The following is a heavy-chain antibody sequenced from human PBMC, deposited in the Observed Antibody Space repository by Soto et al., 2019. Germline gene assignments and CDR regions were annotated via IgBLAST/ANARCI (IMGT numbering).Heavy chain of an antibody. CDR3: ARDQGTVYYYGMDV. J-gene: IGHJ6*02. D-gene: IGHD4-17*01. Sequence: XGSLRLSCAASGFTFSSYSMNWVRQAPGKGLEWVSSISSSSSYIYYADSVKGRFTISRDNAKNSLYLQMNSLRAEDTAVYYCARDQGTVYYYGMDVWGQGTTVTVSS. CDR2: ISSSSSYI. V-gene: IGHV3-21*01. CDR1: GFTFSSYS.